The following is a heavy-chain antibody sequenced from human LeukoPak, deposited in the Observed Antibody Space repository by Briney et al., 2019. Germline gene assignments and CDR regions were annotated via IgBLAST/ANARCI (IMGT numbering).Heavy chain of an antibody. Sequence: PGGSLRLSCAASGFTFSSYSMNWVRQAPGKGLEWVSSISSGSSYIYYADSVKGRFTISRDNAKNSLYLQMNSLRAEDMAVYYCARDGDSGSYYVDYWGQGTLVTVSS. D-gene: IGHD1-26*01. CDR2: ISSGSSYI. V-gene: IGHV3-21*01. CDR1: GFTFSSYS. CDR3: ARDGDSGSYYVDY. J-gene: IGHJ4*02.